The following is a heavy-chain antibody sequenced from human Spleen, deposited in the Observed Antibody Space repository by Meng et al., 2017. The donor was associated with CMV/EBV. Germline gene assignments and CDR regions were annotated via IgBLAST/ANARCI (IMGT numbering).Heavy chain of an antibody. CDR1: CRSMSSSY. D-gene: IGHD3-22*01. Sequence: PGWVVVVVILSCTFTVSCRSMSSSYLSWIREPAGKGLEWIGRIYHSVSTNYSPYLKSRVTMSVDTSKNQFSLKLSFVTAADTAVYYCARAPLIVVVTPRYWYLDLWGRGTLVTVSS. CDR3: ARAPLIVVVTPRYWYLDL. V-gene: IGHV4-4*07. J-gene: IGHJ2*01. CDR2: IYHSVST.